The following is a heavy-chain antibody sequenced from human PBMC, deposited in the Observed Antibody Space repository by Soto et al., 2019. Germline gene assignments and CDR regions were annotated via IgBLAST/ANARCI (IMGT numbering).Heavy chain of an antibody. CDR1: GYTFTSYG. V-gene: IGHV1-18*01. D-gene: IGHD1-26*01. Sequence: QVQLVQSGAEVKKPGASVKVSCKASGYTFTSYGISWVRQAPGQGLEWMGWISAYNGNTNYAQKLQCRVTKTTDTSTRTADMEQRRLRSDDRAVYYCARDLEEYIGGATGDYYYYGMDVWGQGTTVTVSS. CDR2: ISAYNGNT. CDR3: ARDLEEYIGGATGDYYYYGMDV. J-gene: IGHJ6*02.